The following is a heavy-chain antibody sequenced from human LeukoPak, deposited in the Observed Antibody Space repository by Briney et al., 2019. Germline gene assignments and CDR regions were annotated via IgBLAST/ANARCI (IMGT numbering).Heavy chain of an antibody. CDR1: GFTFSSYS. D-gene: IGHD3-3*01. CDR3: VREGSAYYTGGPFDI. CDR2: ISPSGST. J-gene: IGHJ3*02. V-gene: IGHV3-53*01. Sequence: GGSLRLSCAASGFTFSSYSMNWVRQAPGKGLEWVSVISPSGSTYYADSVEGRFTISSDNSKNTLYLQMNSLTAEDTAVYYCVREGSAYYTGGPFDIWGQGTMVTVSS.